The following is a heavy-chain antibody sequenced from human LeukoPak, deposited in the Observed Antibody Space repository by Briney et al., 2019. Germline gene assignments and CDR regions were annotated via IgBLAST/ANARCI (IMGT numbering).Heavy chain of an antibody. J-gene: IGHJ4*02. CDR3: ARSQKYGSGSSY. V-gene: IGHV3-30-3*01. CDR2: ISYDGSNK. Sequence: GRSLRLSCAASGFTFSSYAMHWVRQAPGKGLEWVAVISYDGSNKYYADSVKGRFTISRDNSKNTLYLQMNSLRAEDTAVYYCARSQKYGSGSSYWGQGTLVTVSS. D-gene: IGHD3-10*01. CDR1: GFTFSSYA.